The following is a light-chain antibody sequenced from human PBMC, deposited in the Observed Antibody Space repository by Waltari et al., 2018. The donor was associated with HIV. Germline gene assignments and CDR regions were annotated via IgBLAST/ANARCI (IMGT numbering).Light chain of an antibody. CDR2: EVI. Sequence: QSALTQPPSASGSPGQSVTISCTGTSSAVGGYTYVSWYQQHPGKAPQYIIYEVIKRPSGVPDRFSGSKSGNTASLTVSGLQAEDEADYYCSSYAGSNWVFGGGTKLTVL. J-gene: IGLJ3*02. CDR1: SSAVGGYTY. CDR3: SSYAGSNWV. V-gene: IGLV2-8*01.